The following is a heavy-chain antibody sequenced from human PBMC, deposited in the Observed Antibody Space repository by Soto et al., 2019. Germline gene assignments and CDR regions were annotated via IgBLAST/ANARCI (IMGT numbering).Heavy chain of an antibody. CDR1: GFTFSSYR. D-gene: IGHD3-10*01. CDR3: ARTNYHFEY. J-gene: IGHJ4*02. CDR2: VSADGSST. Sequence: LRLSCAASGFTFSSYRMHWVRQAPGKGLIWVSRVSADGSSTDYADSVKGRFTISRDNAKNTLYLRMNSLRAEDTAVYYCARTNYHFEYWGQGTLVTVSS. V-gene: IGHV3-74*01.